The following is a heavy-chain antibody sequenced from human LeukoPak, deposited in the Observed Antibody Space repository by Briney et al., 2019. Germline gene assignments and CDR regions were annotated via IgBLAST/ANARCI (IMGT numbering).Heavy chain of an antibody. V-gene: IGHV3-66*02. CDR3: ARDRWVGGYDYFDY. D-gene: IGHD5-12*01. J-gene: IGHJ4*02. Sequence: VGSLRLSCAASGFTFSSNYMSWVRQAPGKGLEWVSVIYSGGSTYYADSVKGRFTISRDNSKNTLYLQMNSLRAEDTAVYYCARDRWVGGYDYFDYWGQGTLVTVSS. CDR2: IYSGGST. CDR1: GFTFSSNY.